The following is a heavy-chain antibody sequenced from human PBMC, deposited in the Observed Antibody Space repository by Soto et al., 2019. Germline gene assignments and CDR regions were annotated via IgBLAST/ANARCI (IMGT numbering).Heavy chain of an antibody. CDR1: GFSLTGSGVG. V-gene: IGHV2-5*02. CDR3: DLFLWSGTRLYYFDY. CDR2: IYWDDDK. D-gene: IGHD3-3*01. J-gene: IGHJ4*02. Sequence: QITLKESGPTLVKPTQTLTLTCTFSGFSLTGSGVGVGWIRQPPGKALEWLAPIYWDDDKRYSPSRKSSLTITKATSKNQVARTGTNFAPADTATYYCDLFLWSGTRLYYFDYWGQGTLVPVSS.